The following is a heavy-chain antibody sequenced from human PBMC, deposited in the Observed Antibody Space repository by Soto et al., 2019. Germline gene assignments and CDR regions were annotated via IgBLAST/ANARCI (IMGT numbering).Heavy chain of an antibody. CDR2: IYYSGST. CDR1: GGSFSGYY. CDR3: ARAPSSGWYYAFDI. J-gene: IGHJ3*02. Sequence: PSETLSLTCAVYGGSFSGYYWSWIRQPPGKGLEWIGYIYYSGSTNYNPSLKSRVTISVDTSKNQFSLKLSSVTAADTAVYYCARAPSSGWYYAFDIWGQGTMVTVSS. D-gene: IGHD6-19*01. V-gene: IGHV4-59*01.